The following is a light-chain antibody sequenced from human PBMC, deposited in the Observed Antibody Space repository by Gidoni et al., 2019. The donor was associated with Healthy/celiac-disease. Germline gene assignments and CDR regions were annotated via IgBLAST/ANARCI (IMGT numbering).Light chain of an antibody. CDR2: DAS. Sequence: DIQMTQSPSSLSASVGDRVTITCQASQDISNYLNWYQQKPGKAPKLLIDDASNLETGVTSRVSGSGSGTDFTFTISSLQPEDSATYYCQQYDNLPMYTFGQGTKLEIK. V-gene: IGKV1-33*01. J-gene: IGKJ2*01. CDR1: QDISNY. CDR3: QQYDNLPMYT.